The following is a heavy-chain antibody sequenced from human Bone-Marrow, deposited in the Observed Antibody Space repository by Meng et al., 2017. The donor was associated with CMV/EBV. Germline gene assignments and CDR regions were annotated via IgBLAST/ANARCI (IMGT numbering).Heavy chain of an antibody. V-gene: IGHV1-2*02. CDR3: ARDLSVPAYYYYYYGMDV. CDR1: GYSFTNNF. CDR2: INPNSGGT. Sequence: ASVKVSCKTSGYSFTNNFIYWVRQAPGQGLEWMGWINPNSGGTNYAQKFQGRVTMTRDTSISTAYMELSRLRSDDTAVYYCARDLSVPAYYYYYYGMDVWGQGTTVTV. J-gene: IGHJ6*02. D-gene: IGHD2-2*01.